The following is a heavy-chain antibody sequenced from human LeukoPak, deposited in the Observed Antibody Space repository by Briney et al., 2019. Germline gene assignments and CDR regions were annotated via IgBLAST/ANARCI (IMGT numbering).Heavy chain of an antibody. V-gene: IGHV3-21*01. CDR2: ISSSSSYI. J-gene: IGHJ4*02. Sequence: PGGSLRLSCAASGFTFSSYSLNWVRQAPGKGLEWVSSISSSSSYIYYADSVKGRFTISRDNAKNSLYLQMNSLRAEDTALYYCARHYDYDSRGYYYYFDYWGQGTLVTVSS. CDR1: GFTFSSYS. D-gene: IGHD3-22*01. CDR3: ARHYDYDSRGYYYYFDY.